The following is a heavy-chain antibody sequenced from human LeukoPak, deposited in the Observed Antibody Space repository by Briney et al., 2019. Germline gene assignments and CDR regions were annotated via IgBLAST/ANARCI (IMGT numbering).Heavy chain of an antibody. CDR2: IKSISDGETR. V-gene: IGHV3-15*01. CDR3: ARDRYCASSTCPGAFDL. CDR1: GFTLNYDW. Sequence: GGSLRLSCAASGFTLNYDWMTWVRQAPGKGLEWVGRIKSISDGETRDYAAPVKGRFTMSRDDSRNTVYLQMSSLKTEDTAVYYCARDRYCASSTCPGAFDLWGQGTVVTVSS. D-gene: IGHD2-2*01. J-gene: IGHJ3*01.